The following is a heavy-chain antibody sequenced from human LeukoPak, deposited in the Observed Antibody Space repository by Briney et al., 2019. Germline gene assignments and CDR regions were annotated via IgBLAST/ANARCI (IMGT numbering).Heavy chain of an antibody. V-gene: IGHV3-21*01. Sequence: PGGSLRLSCAASGFTFSSYSMNWVRQAPGKGLEWVSSISSSSSYIYYADSVKGRFTISRDNAKNSLYLQMNSLRAEDTAVYYCAREIAARRTNWFDPWGQGTLVTVSS. CDR2: ISSSSSYI. CDR3: AREIAARRTNWFDP. CDR1: GFTFSSYS. J-gene: IGHJ5*02. D-gene: IGHD6-6*01.